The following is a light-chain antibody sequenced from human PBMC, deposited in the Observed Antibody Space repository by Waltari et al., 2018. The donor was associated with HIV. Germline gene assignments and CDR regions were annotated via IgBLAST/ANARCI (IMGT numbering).Light chain of an antibody. CDR3: QSYDSSLSSSV. CDR1: SSNIGAGYD. V-gene: IGLV1-40*01. CDR2: PNS. J-gene: IGLJ3*02. Sequence: QSVLTQPPSVSGAPGQRVTISCAGSSSNIGAGYDVHWYQQLPGTAPKLLIHPNSNRPSGVPDRFSVSKSGTLASLAITGLQAEDEADYYCQSYDSSLSSSVFGGGTKLTVL.